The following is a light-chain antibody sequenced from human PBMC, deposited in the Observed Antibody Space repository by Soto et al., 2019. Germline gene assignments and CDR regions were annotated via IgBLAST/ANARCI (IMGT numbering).Light chain of an antibody. V-gene: IGLV2-14*01. CDR3: SSYSGRGHWV. Sequence: QSALTQPASVSGSPGQSITISCTGTSSDIGGYDYVSWYQQYPGKAPKLIIYEVSNRPSGISVRFSGSKSGSAASLTVSGLQAEDEADYYCSSYSGRGHWVFGGGTKLTVL. J-gene: IGLJ3*02. CDR1: SSDIGGYDY. CDR2: EVS.